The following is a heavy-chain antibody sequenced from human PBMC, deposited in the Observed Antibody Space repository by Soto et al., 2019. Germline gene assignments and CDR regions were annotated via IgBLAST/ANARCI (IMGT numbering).Heavy chain of an antibody. CDR2: MNAGVGNT. J-gene: IGHJ4*02. D-gene: IGHD5-18*01. Sequence: GASVKVSCKASGYTFTDYALHWVRQAPGQRLEWMGWMNAGVGNTLYSQKFQGRITITRDTSASTAYMELNSLKSEDTAIYYCARDTGYTYGSLNYWDPGTLVTVS. CDR3: ARDTGYTYGSLNY. V-gene: IGHV1-3*01. CDR1: GYTFTDYA.